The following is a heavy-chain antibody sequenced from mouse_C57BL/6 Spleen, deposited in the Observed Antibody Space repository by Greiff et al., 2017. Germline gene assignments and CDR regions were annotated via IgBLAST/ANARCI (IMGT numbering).Heavy chain of an antibody. CDR2: IYPGDGDT. V-gene: IGHV1-82*01. CDR1: GYAFSSSW. CDR3: ARWGDTYYFDY. D-gene: IGHD5-1-1*01. Sequence: VQLQQSGPELVKPGASVKISCKASGYAFSSSWMNWVKQRPGKGLEWIGRIYPGDGDTNYNGKFKGKATLTVDKSSSTAYMQLSSLPSEDSAVYFSARWGDTYYFDYGGQGTTLTVSS. J-gene: IGHJ2*01.